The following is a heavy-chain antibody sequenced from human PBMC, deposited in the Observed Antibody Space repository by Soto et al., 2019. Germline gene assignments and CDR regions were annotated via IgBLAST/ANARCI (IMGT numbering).Heavy chain of an antibody. CDR1: GGSISSYY. CDR2: IYYSGST. J-gene: IGHJ5*02. CDR3: ARDRTGNLWFDP. Sequence: TEALSLTYTFSGGSISSYYWSWIRQPPGKGLGWIGYIYYSGSTNYNPSLKSRVTISVDTSKTQFSLKLSSVTAADTAVYYCARDRTGNLWFDPWGQGTLVTVSS. D-gene: IGHD3-10*01. V-gene: IGHV4-59*01.